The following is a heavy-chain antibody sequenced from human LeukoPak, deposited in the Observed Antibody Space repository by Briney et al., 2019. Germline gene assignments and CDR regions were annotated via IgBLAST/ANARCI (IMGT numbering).Heavy chain of an antibody. V-gene: IGHV4-59*08. CDR2: IYYSGST. CDR3: ARRRETGTNLMDV. Sequence: SETLSLTCTVSGGSITSYWSWIRQPPGKGLEWIGYIYYSGSTNYNPSLKSRVTISVDTSKNQFSLKLSSVTAADTAVYYCARRRETGTNLMDVWGQGTTVTVSS. J-gene: IGHJ6*02. CDR1: GGSITSY. D-gene: IGHD1-1*01.